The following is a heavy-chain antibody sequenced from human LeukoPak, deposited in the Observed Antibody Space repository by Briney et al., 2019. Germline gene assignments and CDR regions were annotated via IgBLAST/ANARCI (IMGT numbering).Heavy chain of an antibody. Sequence: ASVKVSCKASGGTFSSYAISWVRQAPGQGLEWMGGIIPIFGTANYAQKFQGRVTITADKSTSTAYMELNSLRAEDTALYYCAKRGVERVGDYHYYYYLDVWGKGTTVTVSS. V-gene: IGHV1-69*06. CDR2: IIPIFGTA. CDR1: GGTFSSYA. J-gene: IGHJ6*03. CDR3: AKRGVERVGDYHYYYYLDV. D-gene: IGHD1-1*01.